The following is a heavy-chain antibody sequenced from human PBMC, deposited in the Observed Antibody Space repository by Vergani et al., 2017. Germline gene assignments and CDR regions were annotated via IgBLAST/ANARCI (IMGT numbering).Heavy chain of an antibody. J-gene: IGHJ5*02. Sequence: QVQLLESGPGLLKPSETLSLTCSVSGYSITSGYYRGWIRQPPGRGLEWIGSIYHTGSAYYNPSLKSRVTVSVDTSMNQVSLKLNSVTAADTAVYYCVRTVALWFGGTKDGGWFDPWGQGTLVTVTS. CDR2: IYHTGSA. CDR3: VRTVALWFGGTKDGGWFDP. CDR1: GYSITSGYY. V-gene: IGHV4-38-2*01. D-gene: IGHD3-10*01.